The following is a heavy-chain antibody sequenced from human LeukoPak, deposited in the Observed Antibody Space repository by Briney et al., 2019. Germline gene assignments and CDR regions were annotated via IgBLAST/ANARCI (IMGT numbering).Heavy chain of an antibody. D-gene: IGHD3-22*01. V-gene: IGHV3-21*01. CDR3: ARDPYYYYDSSGYYPFDY. CDR1: GFTFSSYS. CDR2: ISSSSSYI. J-gene: IGHJ4*02. Sequence: GGSLRLSCAASGFTFSSYSMNWVRQAPGKGLEWVSSISSSSSYIYYADSVKGRFTISRDNAKNSLYLQMNSLRAEDTAVYYCARDPYYYYDSSGYYPFDYWGQGTLVTVS.